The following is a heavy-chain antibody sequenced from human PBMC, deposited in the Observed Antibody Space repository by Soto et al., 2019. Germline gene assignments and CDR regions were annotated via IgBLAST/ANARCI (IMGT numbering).Heavy chain of an antibody. Sequence: GGSLRLSCAASGFTFSSYSMNWVRQAPGKGLEWVSSISSSSSYIYYADSVKGRFTISRDNAKNSLYLQMNSLRAEDTAVYYCARDYGAGYGDYVWYFDLWGRGTLVTVSS. J-gene: IGHJ2*01. CDR2: ISSSSSYI. D-gene: IGHD4-17*01. V-gene: IGHV3-21*01. CDR3: ARDYGAGYGDYVWYFDL. CDR1: GFTFSSYS.